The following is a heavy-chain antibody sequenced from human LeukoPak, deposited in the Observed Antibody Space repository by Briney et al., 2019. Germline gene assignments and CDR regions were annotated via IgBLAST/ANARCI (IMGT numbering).Heavy chain of an antibody. Sequence: ASVKVSCKASGYTFTGYYMHWVRQAPGQGLEWMGWINPNSGGTNYAQKFQGRVTITRNTSISTAYMELSSLRSEDTAVYYCARTHYDILTGYYSFDYWGQGTLVTVSS. CDR2: INPNSGGT. J-gene: IGHJ4*02. CDR3: ARTHYDILTGYYSFDY. V-gene: IGHV1-2*02. CDR1: GYTFTGYY. D-gene: IGHD3-9*01.